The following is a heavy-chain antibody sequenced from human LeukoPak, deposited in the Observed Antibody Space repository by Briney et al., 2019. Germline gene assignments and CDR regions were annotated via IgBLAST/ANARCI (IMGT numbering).Heavy chain of an antibody. CDR1: GFTFSGYW. V-gene: IGHV3-74*01. J-gene: IGHJ4*02. Sequence: GGSLRLSCAASGFTFSGYWMHWVRQAPGKGLVWVSRISTDGSSNTYADSVNGRFTISRDNAKNTLYLQMNSLRAEDTAVYYCARGRLTSSWYYFDYWGQGPLVTVSS. CDR2: ISTDGSSN. D-gene: IGHD6-19*01. CDR3: ARGRLTSSWYYFDY.